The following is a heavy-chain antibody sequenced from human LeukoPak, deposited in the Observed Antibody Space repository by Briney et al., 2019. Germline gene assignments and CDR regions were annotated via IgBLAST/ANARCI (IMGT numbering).Heavy chain of an antibody. J-gene: IGHJ6*02. CDR2: IYPGDSDT. CDR3: ARSSHSNGMDV. CDR1: GYTFTTYW. V-gene: IGHV5-51*01. Sequence: GESLRISCQGSGYTFTTYWIGWVRQMPGEGLEWMGIIYPGDSDTTYSPSFQGQVTFSADKSISTAYLQWRSLKASDTAMYYCARSSHSNGMDVWGQGTTVTVSS. D-gene: IGHD2-15*01.